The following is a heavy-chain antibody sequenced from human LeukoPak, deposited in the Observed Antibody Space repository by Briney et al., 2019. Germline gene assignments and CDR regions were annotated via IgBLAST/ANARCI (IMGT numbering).Heavy chain of an antibody. CDR3: AELGITMIGGV. D-gene: IGHD3-10*02. J-gene: IGHJ6*04. V-gene: IGHV3-21*01. CDR1: GFTFSSYS. CDR2: ISSSSSYI. Sequence: GGSLRLSCAASGFTFSSYSMNWVRQAPGKGLEWVSSISSSSSYIYYADSVKGRFTNSRDNAKNSLYLQMNSLRAEDTAVYYCAELGITMIGGVWGKGTTVTISS.